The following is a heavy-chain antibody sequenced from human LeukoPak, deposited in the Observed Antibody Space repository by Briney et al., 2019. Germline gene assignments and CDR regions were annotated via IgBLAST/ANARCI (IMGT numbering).Heavy chain of an antibody. Sequence: ASVKVSCKASGYTFTNNDINWVRQATGQGLEWMGWMSPTSGNTGYAQNFQGRVTMTRNTSSNTAYMELSNLRSDDTAVYFCARSSRPVVDPRGLAYWGQGTLVTVSS. V-gene: IGHV1-8*01. J-gene: IGHJ4*02. CDR3: ARSSRPVVDPRGLAY. CDR1: GYTFTNND. CDR2: MSPTSGNT. D-gene: IGHD3-10*01.